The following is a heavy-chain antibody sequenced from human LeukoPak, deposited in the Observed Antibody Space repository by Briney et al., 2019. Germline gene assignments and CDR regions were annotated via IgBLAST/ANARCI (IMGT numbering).Heavy chain of an antibody. CDR2: ISSSGRKV. D-gene: IGHD4-17*01. CDR1: RFSFSSYE. Sequence: PGGSLRLSCAASRFSFSSYEMNWVRQAPGKGLEWISFISSSGRKVYYTDSVKGRFTISRDNAKNSLYLQMNSLRAEDTAVYYCARVPVMTTVTPYYFDYWGQGTLVTVSS. V-gene: IGHV3-48*03. CDR3: ARVPVMTTVTPYYFDY. J-gene: IGHJ4*02.